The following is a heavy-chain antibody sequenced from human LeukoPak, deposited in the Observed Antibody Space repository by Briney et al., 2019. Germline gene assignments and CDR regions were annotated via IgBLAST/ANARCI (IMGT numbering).Heavy chain of an antibody. V-gene: IGHV3-11*01. D-gene: IGHD6-25*01. CDR1: GGSISSSSYY. CDR3: ALHGGSI. Sequence: LSLTCTVSGGSISSSSYYWGWIRQPPGKGLEWVSYISSSGSTIYYADSVKGRFTISRDNSKNTLYLQMNSLRAEDTAVYYCALHGGSIWGQGTMVTVSS. J-gene: IGHJ3*02. CDR2: ISSSGSTI.